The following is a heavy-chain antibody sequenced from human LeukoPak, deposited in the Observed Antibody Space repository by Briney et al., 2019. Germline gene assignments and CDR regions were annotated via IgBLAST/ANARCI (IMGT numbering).Heavy chain of an antibody. V-gene: IGHV3-7*01. CDR3: ARGLFVVVITTDYYGLDV. J-gene: IGHJ6*02. Sequence: GGSLRLSCAASGFNFSKYWMTWVRQAPGKGLEWVANIKQDGSEKYYVDSVRGRLTISRDNAKNALYLQMNSLRAEDAAVYYCARGLFVVVITTDYYGLDVWGQGTTVTVSS. D-gene: IGHD3-22*01. CDR1: GFNFSKYW. CDR2: IKQDGSEK.